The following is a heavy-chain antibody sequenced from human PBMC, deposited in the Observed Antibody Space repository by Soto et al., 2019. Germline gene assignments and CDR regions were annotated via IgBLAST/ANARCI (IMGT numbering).Heavy chain of an antibody. CDR1: GFTFNDYY. CDR3: ARFGHYYDNDNYWGVLDH. D-gene: IGHD3-22*01. J-gene: IGHJ1*01. V-gene: IGHV3-11*01. Sequence: RGSLRLSCVASGFTFNDYYMTWIRQAPGKRMEWISYISHSDHVIKYADSVKGRFTISRDNTKKSLYLQMNSLSADDTAMYFCARFGHYYDNDNYWGVLDHWGQGTLVTVSS. CDR2: ISHSDHVI.